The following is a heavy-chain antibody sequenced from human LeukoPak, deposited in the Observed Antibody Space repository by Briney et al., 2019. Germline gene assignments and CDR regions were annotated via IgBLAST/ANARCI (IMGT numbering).Heavy chain of an antibody. D-gene: IGHD3-16*01. J-gene: IGHJ4*02. CDR3: ARVAGERYYFDY. V-gene: IGHV3-11*04. CDR1: GYSISSGYY. CDR2: ISSSGSTI. Sequence: LSLTCTVSGYSISSGYYWGWIRQAPGKGLEWVSYISSSGSTIYYADSVKGRFTISRDNAKNSLYLQMNSLRAEDTAVYYCARVAGERYYFDYWGQGTLVTVSS.